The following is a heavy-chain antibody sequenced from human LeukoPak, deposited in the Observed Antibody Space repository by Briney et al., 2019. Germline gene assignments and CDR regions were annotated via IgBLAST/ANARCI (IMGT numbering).Heavy chain of an antibody. V-gene: IGHV4-34*01. CDR1: GGSFNGYY. D-gene: IGHD2-21*02. Sequence: SETLSLTCNVSGGSFNGYYWTWIRQPPGKGLEWIADIKHIGTTNHNPSLKSRVSVSTDTSKNQFFLKLTSVTAADTALYYCARLVVTAPQYHYYMDVCGEGTTVTVSS. J-gene: IGHJ6*03. CDR2: IKHIGTT. CDR3: ARLVVTAPQYHYYMDV.